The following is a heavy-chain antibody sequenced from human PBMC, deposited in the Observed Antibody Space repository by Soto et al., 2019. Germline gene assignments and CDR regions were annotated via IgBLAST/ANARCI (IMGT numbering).Heavy chain of an antibody. J-gene: IGHJ5*02. V-gene: IGHV1-46*01. CDR3: AREYCSGGSCYSGSFDP. Sequence: ASLELSCKASGYTFTSYYMHWVRPAPGQGPEWMGRINPSGGSTSNAQKFQGRVTMTRDTSTSTVYMELSSLRSEDTAVYYCAREYCSGGSCYSGSFDPWGQGTLVNVS. D-gene: IGHD2-15*01. CDR1: GYTFTSYY. CDR2: INPSGGST.